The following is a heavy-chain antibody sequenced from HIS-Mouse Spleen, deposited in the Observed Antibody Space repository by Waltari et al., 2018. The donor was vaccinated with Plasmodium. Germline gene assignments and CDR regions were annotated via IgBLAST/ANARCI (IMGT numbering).Heavy chain of an antibody. CDR1: GGSISSSSYY. D-gene: IGHD1-26*01. CDR2: ISYSGST. V-gene: IGHV4-39*01. CDR3: ARRGGNYYCFDY. J-gene: IGHJ4*02. Sequence: QLQLQESGPGLVKPSETLSLTCTVSGGSISSSSYYWGWIRQPPGKGLEWNGSISYSGSTYYHPSLKSRVTVSVDTSKYQFARRRSCVIAADTAVYYCARRGGNYYCFDYWGQGTLVTVSS.